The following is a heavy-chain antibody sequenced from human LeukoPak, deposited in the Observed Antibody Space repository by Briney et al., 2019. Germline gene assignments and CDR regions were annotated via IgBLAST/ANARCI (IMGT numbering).Heavy chain of an antibody. V-gene: IGHV4-4*07. CDR2: MYTSGNT. D-gene: IGHD1-26*01. CDR3: ANGANSGSYFED. Sequence: KASETLSLTCTVSGASISSNYWSWLRQPAGKGLEWIGRMYTSGNTHYSPSLKSRVTMSVDTSKNQFSLNLTSVTAADTAVYYCANGANSGSYFEDWGQGTLVTVSS. CDR1: GASISSNY. J-gene: IGHJ4*02.